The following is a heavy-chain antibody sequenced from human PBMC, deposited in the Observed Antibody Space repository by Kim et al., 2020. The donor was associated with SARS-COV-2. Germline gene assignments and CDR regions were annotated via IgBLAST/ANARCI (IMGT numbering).Heavy chain of an antibody. J-gene: IGHJ1*01. CDR2: ISYDGNSK. V-gene: IGHV3-30*18. D-gene: IGHD3-3*01. CDR3: AKPDGFFAEYLQH. CDR1: GFTFSSYG. Sequence: GGSLRLSCAASGFTFSSYGMHWVRQAPGKGLEWVAVISYDGNSKNYADSVKGRFTISRDNSKNTVYLQMNSLRVEDTAVYYCAKPDGFFAEYLQHWGQGTLVTVSS.